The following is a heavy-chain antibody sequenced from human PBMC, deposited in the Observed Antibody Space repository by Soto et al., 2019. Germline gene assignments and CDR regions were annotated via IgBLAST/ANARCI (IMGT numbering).Heavy chain of an antibody. D-gene: IGHD3-16*02. CDR2: IYSGGST. CDR3: ARDRRSSIGRKYYYYGMDV. V-gene: IGHV3-53*01. Sequence: GGSLRLSCAASGFTVSSNYMSWVRQAPGKGLEWVSVIYSGGSTYYADSVKGRFTISRDNSKNTLYLQMNSLRAEDTAVYYCARDRRSSIGRKYYYYGMDVWGQGTTVTVSS. CDR1: GFTVSSNY. J-gene: IGHJ6*02.